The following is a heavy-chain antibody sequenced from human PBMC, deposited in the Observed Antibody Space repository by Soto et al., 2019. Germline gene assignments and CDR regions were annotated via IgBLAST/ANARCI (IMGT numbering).Heavy chain of an antibody. J-gene: IGHJ3*01. CDR3: ARDGGSGVLNAFDV. D-gene: IGHD3-10*01. Sequence: QAQLVQSATEVKRPGASVKVSCKASGFSIKNYGITWVRLAPGQGLEWMGWISAVNGDTIFAQKFQGRVSMTTDTATITAYMELRGLKSDDTALYYCARDGGSGVLNAFDVWGHGTMVAVS. CDR1: GFSIKNYG. CDR2: ISAVNGDT. V-gene: IGHV1-18*01.